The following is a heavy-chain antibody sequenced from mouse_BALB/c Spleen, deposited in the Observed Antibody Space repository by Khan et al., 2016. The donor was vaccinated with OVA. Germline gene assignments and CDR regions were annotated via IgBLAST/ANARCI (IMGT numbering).Heavy chain of an antibody. CDR1: GFAFISYD. CDR3: ARPSYYGNPWFTY. CDR2: ISSGGSYS. Sequence: EVKLVESGGGLVKPGGSLKLSCAASGFAFISYDMSWVRQTPERRLEWVATISSGGSYSYYPDSVKGRFTISRDIDRKTLYLQMSSLRSEDTALYYCARPSYYGNPWFTYWGQGTLVTVSA. J-gene: IGHJ3*01. V-gene: IGHV5-9*02. D-gene: IGHD2-10*01.